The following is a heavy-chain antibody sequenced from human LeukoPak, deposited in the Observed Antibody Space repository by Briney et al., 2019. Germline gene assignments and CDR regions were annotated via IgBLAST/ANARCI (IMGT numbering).Heavy chain of an antibody. D-gene: IGHD6-13*01. V-gene: IGHV3-11*01. J-gene: IGHJ4*02. CDR1: GFTFSDYY. Sequence: GGSLRLSCAASGFTFSDYYMSWICQAPGKGLEWVSCISSSGSTIYYADSVKGRFTISRDNAKNSLYLLMSSLRAEDRAVYYCARGGLAAAGNGWWYFDYWGQGTLVTVSS. CDR2: ISSSGSTI. CDR3: ARGGLAAAGNGWWYFDY.